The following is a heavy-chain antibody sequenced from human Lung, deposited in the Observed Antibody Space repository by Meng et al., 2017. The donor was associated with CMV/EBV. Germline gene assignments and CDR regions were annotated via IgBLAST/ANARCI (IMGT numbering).Heavy chain of an antibody. V-gene: IGHV1-69*02. D-gene: IGHD3-16*01. J-gene: IGHJ6*02. Sequence: SVKVSCXTSGGTFSSYTISWVRQAPGQGLEWMGRIIPILGIASYSQKFQGRVTITADKSTSTAYMELSSLRSEDTAVYYCAKWGWGALYGGMDVWGQGPRSPSP. CDR3: AKWGWGALYGGMDV. CDR1: GGTFSSYT. CDR2: IIPILGIA.